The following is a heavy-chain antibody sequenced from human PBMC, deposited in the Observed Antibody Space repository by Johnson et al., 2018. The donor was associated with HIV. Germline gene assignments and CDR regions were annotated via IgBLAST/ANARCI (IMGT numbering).Heavy chain of an antibody. CDR3: VRSASKYDAFDI. V-gene: IGHV3-33*03. J-gene: IGHJ3*02. Sequence: QVQLVESGGGVVQPGRSLRLSCAASGFTFSSYGMHWVRQAPGKGLEWVAVIWYDGRTTIYADSVKGRFPISRDNAKSTLYLQMNSLRAEDTAVYYCVRSASKYDAFDIWGQGTVVTVSS. CDR2: IWYDGRTT. CDR1: GFTFSSYG.